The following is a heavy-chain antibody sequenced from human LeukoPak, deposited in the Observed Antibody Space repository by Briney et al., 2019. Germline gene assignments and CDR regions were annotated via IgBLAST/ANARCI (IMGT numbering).Heavy chain of an antibody. D-gene: IGHD3-3*01. CDR1: GYSISSGYY. Sequence: SETLSLTCTVSGYSISSGYYWGWIRQPPGKGLGWIGSIYHSGSTYYNPSLKSRVTISVDTSKNQFSLKLSSVTAADTAVYYCARESNGGFWSDTYYYMDVWGKGTTVTVSS. V-gene: IGHV4-38-2*02. J-gene: IGHJ6*03. CDR3: ARESNGGFWSDTYYYMDV. CDR2: IYHSGST.